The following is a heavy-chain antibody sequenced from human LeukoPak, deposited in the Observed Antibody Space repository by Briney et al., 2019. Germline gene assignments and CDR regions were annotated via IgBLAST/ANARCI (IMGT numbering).Heavy chain of an antibody. CDR3: ALEMATIGFDY. J-gene: IGHJ4*02. CDR2: IRDKANSYTT. D-gene: IGHD5-24*01. Sequence: GRSLRLSCTASGFTFGDYAMSWVRQAPGKGLEWVGRIRDKANSYTTEYAASVKGRFTISRDDSKNSLYLQMNSLRTEDTAVYYCALEMATIGFDYWGQGTLVTVSS. CDR1: GFTFGDYA. V-gene: IGHV3-72*01.